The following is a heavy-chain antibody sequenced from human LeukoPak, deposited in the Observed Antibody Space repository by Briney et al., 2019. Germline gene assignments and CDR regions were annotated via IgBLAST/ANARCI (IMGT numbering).Heavy chain of an antibody. CDR2: IYYSGST. V-gene: IGHV4-59*08. Sequence: SETLSLTCTVSGGSISSYYWSWIRQPPGKGLEWIGYIYYSGSTNYNPSLKSRVTISVDTSKNQFSLKLSSVTAADTAVYYCARAGFSGLFGNWGQGTLVTVSS. D-gene: IGHD3-3*01. J-gene: IGHJ4*02. CDR3: ARAGFSGLFGN. CDR1: GGSISSYY.